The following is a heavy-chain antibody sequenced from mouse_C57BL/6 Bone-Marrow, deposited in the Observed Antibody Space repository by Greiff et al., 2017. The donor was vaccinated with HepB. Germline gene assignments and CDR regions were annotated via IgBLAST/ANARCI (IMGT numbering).Heavy chain of an antibody. Sequence: VQLQQSGAELVRPGASVKLSCTASGFNIKDDYKHWVKQRPEQGLEWIGWIDPENGDTEYASKFQGKATITADTSSNTAYLQLSSLTSEDTAVYYCTTGNFLYYYAMDYWGQGTSVTVSS. D-gene: IGHD2-1*01. CDR1: GFNIKDDY. CDR2: IDPENGDT. J-gene: IGHJ4*01. CDR3: TTGNFLYYYAMDY. V-gene: IGHV14-4*01.